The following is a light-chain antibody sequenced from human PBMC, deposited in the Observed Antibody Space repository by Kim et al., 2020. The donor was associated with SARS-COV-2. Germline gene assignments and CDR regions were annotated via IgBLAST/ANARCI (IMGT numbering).Light chain of an antibody. CDR3: HQYDNLPLT. J-gene: IGKJ4*01. Sequence: DIQMTQSPSSLSASMGDRVTISCQASQDINYSLNWYQQKPGKAPKLLIYDASNLETGVPSRFSGSRSGTDFTFTISSLQPEDFATYFCHQYDNLPLTFGGGTKVDIK. V-gene: IGKV1-33*01. CDR1: QDINYS. CDR2: DAS.